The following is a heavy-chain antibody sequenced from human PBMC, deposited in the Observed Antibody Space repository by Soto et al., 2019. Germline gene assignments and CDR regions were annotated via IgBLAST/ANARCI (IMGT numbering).Heavy chain of an antibody. D-gene: IGHD1-20*01. V-gene: IGHV3-7*05. CDR2: MKQDGSEK. CDR1: GFTFSNYW. CDR3: ARLITPRVLDS. J-gene: IGHJ4*02. Sequence: EVQLVESGGGLVQPGGSLRLSCAASGFTFSNYWMSWVRQAPGKGLECMANMKQDGSEKDYVGSVKGRFTISRDNAKNSLYLQMNGLTTEDTAVYYCARLITPRVLDSWGQGTLVTVSS.